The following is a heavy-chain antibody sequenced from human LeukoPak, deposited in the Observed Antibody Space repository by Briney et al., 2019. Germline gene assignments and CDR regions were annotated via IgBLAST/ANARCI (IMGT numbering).Heavy chain of an antibody. CDR1: GYTFTSYV. Sequence: ASVKVSCMASGYTFTSYVISWVRQAPGQGLEWMGWISAYNGNTNYAQKLQGRVTITTDTSTSTAYRELRGLRSDDTAVYYCARGNFGNYFDYWGQGTLVTVSS. V-gene: IGHV1-18*01. D-gene: IGHD3-10*01. J-gene: IGHJ4*02. CDR2: ISAYNGNT. CDR3: ARGNFGNYFDY.